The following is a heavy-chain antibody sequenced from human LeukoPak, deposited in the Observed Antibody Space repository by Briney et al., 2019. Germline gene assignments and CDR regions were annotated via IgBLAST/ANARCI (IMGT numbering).Heavy chain of an antibody. CDR1: GGSISSYY. J-gene: IGHJ4*02. V-gene: IGHV4-59*08. CDR2: IYYSGST. CDR3: AKQYTTLATYFDY. Sequence: PSETLSPTCTVSGGSISSYYWSWIRQPPGKGLEWIGYIYYSGSTNYNPSLKSRVTILVDTSKNQFSLKLSSVTAADTAVYYCAKQYTTLATYFDYWGQGTLVTVSS. D-gene: IGHD1-1*01.